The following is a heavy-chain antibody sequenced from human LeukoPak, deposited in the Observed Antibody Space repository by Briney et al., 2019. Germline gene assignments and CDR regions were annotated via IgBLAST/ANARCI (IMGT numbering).Heavy chain of an antibody. J-gene: IGHJ4*02. D-gene: IGHD6-13*01. CDR2: INPNSGGT. Sequence: ASVKVSCKASGYTFTGYYMHWVRQAPGQGLEWMGWINPNSGGTNYAQKFQGRVTMTRDTSISTAYMELSRLRSDGTAVYYCARVRPYSSSWGVDYWGQGTLVTVSS. V-gene: IGHV1-2*02. CDR3: ARVRPYSSSWGVDY. CDR1: GYTFTGYY.